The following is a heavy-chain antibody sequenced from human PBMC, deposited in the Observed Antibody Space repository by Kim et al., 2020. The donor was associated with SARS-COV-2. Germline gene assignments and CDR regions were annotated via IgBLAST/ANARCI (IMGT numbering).Heavy chain of an antibody. CDR3: ARVNFWSGYSDGYGMDV. Sequence: SETLSLTCAVSGGSISSGGYSWSWIRQPPGKGLEWIGYIYHSGSTYYNPSLKSRVTISVDRSKNQFSLKLSSVTAADTAVYYCARVNFWSGYSDGYGMDVWGQGTTVTVSS. CDR1: GGSISSGGYS. V-gene: IGHV4-30-2*01. J-gene: IGHJ6*02. CDR2: IYHSGST. D-gene: IGHD3-3*01.